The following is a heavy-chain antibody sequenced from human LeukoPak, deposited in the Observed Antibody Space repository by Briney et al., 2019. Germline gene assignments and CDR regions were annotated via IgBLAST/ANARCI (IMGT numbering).Heavy chain of an antibody. CDR1: GGSISNYY. V-gene: IGHV4-59*12. Sequence: SETLSLTCTVSGGSISNYYWSWIRQPPGKGLEWIGYLYYSGSTNYNPSLKSRVTISVDKSKNQFSLKLSSVTAADTAVYYCARRRRWELPFDYWGQGTLVTVSS. CDR3: ARRRRWELPFDY. D-gene: IGHD1-26*01. CDR2: LYYSGST. J-gene: IGHJ4*02.